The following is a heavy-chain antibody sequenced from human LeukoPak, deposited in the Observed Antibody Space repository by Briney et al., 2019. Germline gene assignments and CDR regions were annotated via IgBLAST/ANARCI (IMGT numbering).Heavy chain of an antibody. V-gene: IGHV3-7*01. CDR1: GFTFNTYW. J-gene: IGHJ3*01. CDR3: ARRQWTAFDF. CDR2: IKPDGNER. Sequence: GGSLRLSCAASGFTFNTYWISWVRQAPGKGLQWVANIKPDGNERYYVDYVKGRFTISRDNARSSLYLQMNSLRIEDTAIYYCARRQWTAFDFWGQGTMVTVSS. D-gene: IGHD6-19*01.